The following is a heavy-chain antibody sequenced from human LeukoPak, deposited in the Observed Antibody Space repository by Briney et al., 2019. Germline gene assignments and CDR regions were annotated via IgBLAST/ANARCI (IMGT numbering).Heavy chain of an antibody. CDR2: ISLDGSTE. V-gene: IGHV3-30-3*01. Sequence: GGSLRLSCVASGFSFSNFQMYWVRQAPGKGLEWVSIISLDGSTEFYADSVKGRFTISRDTASNTMHLEMNNLRTEDTAVYYCMRDYMGWFDPWGQGTLVTVSS. J-gene: IGHJ5*02. CDR3: MRDYMGWFDP. CDR1: GFSFSNFQ. D-gene: IGHD3-10*01.